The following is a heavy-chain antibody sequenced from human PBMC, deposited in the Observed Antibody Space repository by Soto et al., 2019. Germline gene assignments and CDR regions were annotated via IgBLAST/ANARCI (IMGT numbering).Heavy chain of an antibody. J-gene: IGHJ5*02. CDR1: GGSISSSDYY. D-gene: IGHD2-8*02. CDR3: ARDGVVYQRVNWFDP. V-gene: IGHV4-39*01. Sequence: QLQLQESGPGLVKPSETLSLTCTVSGGSISSSDYYWGWIRQPPGKGLEWIGSIYYSGTSYYNPSLKSRVTISVDTSKNQFSLKLTSVTAADTAVYYCARDGVVYQRVNWFDPWGQGTLVTVSS. CDR2: IYYSGTS.